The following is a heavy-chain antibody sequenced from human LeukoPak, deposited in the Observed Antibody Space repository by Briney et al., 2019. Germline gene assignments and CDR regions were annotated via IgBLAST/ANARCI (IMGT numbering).Heavy chain of an antibody. J-gene: IGHJ5*02. CDR3: ARASYYYGSGSYSMWFDP. CDR2: INHSGST. D-gene: IGHD3-10*01. V-gene: IGHV4-34*01. Sequence: PSETLSLTCAVYGGSFSGYYWSWIRQPPGKGLEWIGEINHSGSTNYNPSLKSRVTISVDTSKNQFSLKLSSVTAADTAVYYCARASYYYGSGSYSMWFDPWGQGTLVTVSS. CDR1: GGSFSGYY.